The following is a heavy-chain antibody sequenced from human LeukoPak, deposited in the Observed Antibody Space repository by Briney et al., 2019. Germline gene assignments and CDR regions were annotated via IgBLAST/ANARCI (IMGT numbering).Heavy chain of an antibody. Sequence: SETLSLTCAVSGYSLSSGYYCGWSRQPPGKGLEWIGSIYHSGSTYYNPSLKSRVTISVDTSKNQFSLKLSSVTAADTAMYYCASTTDPAFDIWGQGTMVTVSS. J-gene: IGHJ3*02. D-gene: IGHD4-17*01. V-gene: IGHV4-38-2*01. CDR1: GYSLSSGYY. CDR2: IYHSGST. CDR3: ASTTDPAFDI.